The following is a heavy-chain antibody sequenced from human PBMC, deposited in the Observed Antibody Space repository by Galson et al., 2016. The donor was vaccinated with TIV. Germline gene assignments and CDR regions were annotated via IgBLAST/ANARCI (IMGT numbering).Heavy chain of an antibody. V-gene: IGHV3-30*03. D-gene: IGHD2-15*01. CDR2: IRYDGSRR. J-gene: IGHJ6*02. CDR3: ASGVVAHTYYFYGMDV. CDR1: GFAVSSNY. Sequence: SLRLSCAASGFAVSSNYMSWVRQAPGKGLEWVALIRYDGSRRYYADSVKGRFTISRDDSKNTLYLQMNGLRRDDSAVYYCASGVVAHTYYFYGMDVWGQGTTVTVSS.